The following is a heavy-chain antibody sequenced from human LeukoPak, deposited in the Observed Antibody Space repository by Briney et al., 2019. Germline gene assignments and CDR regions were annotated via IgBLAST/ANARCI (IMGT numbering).Heavy chain of an antibody. Sequence: GGSLRLSCAASGFTFSSYGMHWVRQAPGKGLEGVAVISYDGSNKYYADSVKGRFTISRDNSKNTLYLQMNSLRAEDTAVYYCAKDRGTWIQLWFFDYWGQGTLVTVSS. CDR3: AKDRGTWIQLWFFDY. V-gene: IGHV3-30*18. CDR2: ISYDGSNK. CDR1: GFTFSSYG. D-gene: IGHD5-18*01. J-gene: IGHJ4*02.